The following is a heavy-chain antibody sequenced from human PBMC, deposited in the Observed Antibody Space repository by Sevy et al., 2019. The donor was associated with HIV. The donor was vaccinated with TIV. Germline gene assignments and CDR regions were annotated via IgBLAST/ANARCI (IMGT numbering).Heavy chain of an antibody. V-gene: IGHV3-7*01. CDR1: GVIFSNYW. Sequence: GGSLRLSCAASGVIFSNYWMSWVRQAPGKGLEWVANIKQDGSEKNYVDSVKGRFTISRDNAKNSLYLQMNSLRAEDTAVYYCVRAGGDTVVVTTAIGILVMDVWGQGTTVTVSS. D-gene: IGHD2-2*01. CDR3: VRAGGDTVVVTTAIGILVMDV. CDR2: IKQDGSEK. J-gene: IGHJ6*02.